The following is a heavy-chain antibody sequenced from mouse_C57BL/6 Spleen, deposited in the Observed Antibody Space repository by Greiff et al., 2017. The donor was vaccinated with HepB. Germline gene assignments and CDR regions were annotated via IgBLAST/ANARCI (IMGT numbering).Heavy chain of an antibody. CDR3: ARGGSNYGSWFAY. CDR2: IHPNSGSN. J-gene: IGHJ3*01. D-gene: IGHD2-5*01. CDR1: GYTFTSYW. V-gene: IGHV1-64*01. Sequence: QVQLQQPGAELVKPGASVKLSCKASGYTFTSYWMHWVKQRPGQGLEWIGMIHPNSGSNNYNEKFKSKATLTVDKSSSTAYMQLSSLTSEDSAVYYCARGGSNYGSWFAYWGQGTLVTVSA.